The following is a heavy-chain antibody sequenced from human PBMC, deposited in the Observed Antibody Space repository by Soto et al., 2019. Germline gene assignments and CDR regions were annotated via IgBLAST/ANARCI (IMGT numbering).Heavy chain of an antibody. Sequence: PSATLSLTCTVSGGSISDDSYWSWIRQTPGKGLEWIGYINHTGNTYYNPSPRSRVSISVDKSKSQFSLKLISVTAADTAVYFCARDEYQLLSSVSWFDSWGQGTLVTVSS. CDR2: INHTGNT. CDR1: GGSISDDSY. CDR3: ARDEYQLLSSVSWFDS. J-gene: IGHJ5*01. V-gene: IGHV4-30-4*01. D-gene: IGHD2-2*01.